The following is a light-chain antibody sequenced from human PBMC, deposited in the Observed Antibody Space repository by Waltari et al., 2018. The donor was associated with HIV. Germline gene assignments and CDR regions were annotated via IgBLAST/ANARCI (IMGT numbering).Light chain of an antibody. CDR1: NIGSKS. CDR2: YDS. J-gene: IGLJ1*01. Sequence: SYVLTQPPSVPVAPGKTARITCGGNNIGSKSVHWYQQKPGQAPVLVIYYDSDRPSGIPERFSGSNSGNTATLTISRVEAGDEADYYCQVWDSSSDHRGVFGTGTKVTVL. V-gene: IGLV3-21*04. CDR3: QVWDSSSDHRGV.